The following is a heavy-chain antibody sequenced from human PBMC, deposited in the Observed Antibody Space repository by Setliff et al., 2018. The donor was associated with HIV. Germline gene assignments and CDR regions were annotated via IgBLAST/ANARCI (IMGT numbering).Heavy chain of an antibody. CDR2: IHYSGTT. Sequence: SETLSLTCTVSGGSISSTNYFWGWIRQPPGKGLERIGYIHYSGTTYYSPSLESRLTISIDTSENQFSLSLASVSDSDTAVYYCTSEGRGDPALATTRLDYWGQGKLVTVSS. CDR3: TSEGRGDPALATTRLDY. J-gene: IGHJ4*02. D-gene: IGHD5-12*01. V-gene: IGHV4-39*01. CDR1: GGSISSTNYF.